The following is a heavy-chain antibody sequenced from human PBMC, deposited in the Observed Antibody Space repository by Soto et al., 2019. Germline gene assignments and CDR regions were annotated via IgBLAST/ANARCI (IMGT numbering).Heavy chain of an antibody. CDR3: AREGRYSGSDYFDY. D-gene: IGHD5-12*01. J-gene: IGHJ4*02. Sequence: GVLRLSCGSSVFTFSSYSMNWVRQSPGKGLEWISYISSSSSTIFYADSVKGRFTISRDNDKNSLYLQMNNLRDEDTAVYFCAREGRYSGSDYFDYWGQGTLVTVSS. CDR2: ISSSSSTI. V-gene: IGHV3-48*02. CDR1: VFTFSSYS.